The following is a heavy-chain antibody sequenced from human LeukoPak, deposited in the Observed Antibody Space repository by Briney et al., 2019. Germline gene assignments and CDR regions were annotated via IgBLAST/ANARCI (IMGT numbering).Heavy chain of an antibody. CDR1: GFTFSTYW. Sequence: GGSLRLSCVASGFTFSTYWMTWVRQAPGKGLEWVANIKQDGSEKYYVDSVKGRFTISRDNAKNSLYLQMNSLRAEDTAVYYCARDHSVAYWGQGTLVTVSS. V-gene: IGHV3-7*01. D-gene: IGHD4-23*01. CDR3: ARDHSVAY. CDR2: IKQDGSEK. J-gene: IGHJ4*02.